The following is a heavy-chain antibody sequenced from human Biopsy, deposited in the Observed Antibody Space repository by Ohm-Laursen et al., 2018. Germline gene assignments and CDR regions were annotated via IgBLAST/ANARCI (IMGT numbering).Heavy chain of an antibody. CDR3: ARGTNYYGSGRNRHWFDP. D-gene: IGHD3-10*01. J-gene: IGHJ5*02. CDR1: GGSFSGYY. V-gene: IGHV4-34*01. Sequence: GTLSLTWGVYGGSFSGYYCSWIRQPPGKGLEWIGEINDSGRTNYNPSLRSRVTFSVDTSKNQFSLKLSSVTAADMAVYYCARGTNYYGSGRNRHWFDPWGQGTQVTVSS. CDR2: INDSGRT.